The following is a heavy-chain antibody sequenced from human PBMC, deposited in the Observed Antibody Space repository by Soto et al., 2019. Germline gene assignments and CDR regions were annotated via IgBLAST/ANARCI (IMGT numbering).Heavy chain of an antibody. J-gene: IGHJ6*03. CDR1: GGSFSGYY. V-gene: IGHV4-34*01. CDR2: INHSGST. CDR3: ARGGHILTTYYYYYMDV. D-gene: IGHD3-9*01. Sequence: QVQLQQWGAGLLKPSETLSLTCAVYGGSFSGYYWSWIRQPPGKGLEWIGEINHSGSTNYNPSLKSRVTISVDTSKNQFSLTLSSVTAADTAVYYCARGGHILTTYYYYYMDVWGKGTTVTVSS.